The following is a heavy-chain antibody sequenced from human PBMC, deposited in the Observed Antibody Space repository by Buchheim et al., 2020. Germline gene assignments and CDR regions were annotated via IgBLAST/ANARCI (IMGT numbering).Heavy chain of an antibody. J-gene: IGHJ4*02. V-gene: IGHV3-49*03. Sequence: EVQVVESGGGLVQPGRSLRLSCTASGFGFTFGDYAMSWFRQAPGKGLEWVGFIRSKAYGGTTEYAASVKGRFSITRDDSKTIAYLQMNSLKTEDTAVYYCARFSRGYYFSDYWGQGTL. CDR3: ARFSRGYYFSDY. D-gene: IGHD3-22*01. CDR2: IRSKAYGGTT. CDR1: GFGFTFGDYA.